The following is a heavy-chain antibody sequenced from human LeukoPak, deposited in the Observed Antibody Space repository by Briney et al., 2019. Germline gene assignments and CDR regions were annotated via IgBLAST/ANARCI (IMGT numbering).Heavy chain of an antibody. Sequence: PSETLSLTCTVSGGSISSYYWGWIRQPPGKGLEWIGSIYHSGSTYYNPSLKSRVTISVDTSKNQFSLKLSSVTAADTAVYYCARFYWGDFWSGYYFDYWGQGTLVTVSS. D-gene: IGHD3-3*01. CDR3: ARFYWGDFWSGYYFDY. CDR2: IYHSGST. V-gene: IGHV4-38-2*02. CDR1: GGSISSYY. J-gene: IGHJ4*02.